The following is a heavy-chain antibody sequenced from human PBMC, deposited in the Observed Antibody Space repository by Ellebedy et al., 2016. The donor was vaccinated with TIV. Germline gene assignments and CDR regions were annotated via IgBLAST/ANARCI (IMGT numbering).Heavy chain of an antibody. D-gene: IGHD3-22*01. CDR1: GFTFSNYV. V-gene: IGHV3-21*01. J-gene: IGHJ4*02. CDR3: ARVSGYYDSRGYSDY. CDR2: VRSSGIYI. Sequence: GESLKISCASSGFTFSNYVMSWVRQAPGKGLEWVSTVRSSGIYIFYADSVKGRSTISRDNAKNSLYLQMNSLRAEDTAVYYCARVSGYYDSRGYSDYWGQGTLVTVSS.